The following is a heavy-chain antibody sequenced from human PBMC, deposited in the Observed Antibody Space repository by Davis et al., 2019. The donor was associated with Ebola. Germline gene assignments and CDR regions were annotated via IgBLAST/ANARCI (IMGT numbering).Heavy chain of an antibody. D-gene: IGHD3-16*01. CDR3: ASWGREGY. Sequence: MPSETLSLTCTVSGGSLISGGYYWSWIRQRPGKGLEWIGYIYYTGKTYYNPSLKSRVTISVDTSKNQFSLKLSSVTAADTAVYYCASWGREGYWGQGTLVTVSS. V-gene: IGHV4-31*03. CDR2: IYYTGKT. J-gene: IGHJ4*02. CDR1: GGSLISGGYY.